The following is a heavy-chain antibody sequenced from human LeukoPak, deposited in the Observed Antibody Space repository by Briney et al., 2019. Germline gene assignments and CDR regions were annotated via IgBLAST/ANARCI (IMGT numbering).Heavy chain of an antibody. CDR3: ARAVHYGERLDY. Sequence: GGSLRLSCAASGFTFSSYSMNWVRQAPGKGLEWVSSISSSSSYIYYADSVKGRFTISRDNAKNSLYLQMNSLRAGDTAVYYCARAVHYGERLDYWGQGTLVTVSS. V-gene: IGHV3-21*01. CDR2: ISSSSSYI. D-gene: IGHD4-17*01. CDR1: GFTFSSYS. J-gene: IGHJ4*02.